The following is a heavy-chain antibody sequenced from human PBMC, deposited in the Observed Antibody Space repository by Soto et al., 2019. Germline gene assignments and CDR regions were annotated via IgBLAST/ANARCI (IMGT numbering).Heavy chain of an antibody. D-gene: IGHD2-15*01. V-gene: IGHV1-46*01. Sequence: ASVKVSCKASGYTFTSYYMHWVRQAPGQGLEWMGIINPSGGSTSYAQKFQGRVTMTRDTSTSTVYMELSSLRSEDTAVYYCARDRIVVVVPYYYGMDVWGQGTRGMVS. CDR3: ARDRIVVVVPYYYGMDV. CDR1: GYTFTSYY. CDR2: INPSGGST. J-gene: IGHJ6*02.